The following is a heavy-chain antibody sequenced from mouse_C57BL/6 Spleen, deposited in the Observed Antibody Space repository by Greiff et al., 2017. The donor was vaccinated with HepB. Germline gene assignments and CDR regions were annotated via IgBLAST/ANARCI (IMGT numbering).Heavy chain of an antibody. CDR2: ISYSGST. D-gene: IGHD1-2*01. V-gene: IGHV3-2*02. Sequence: DVQLQESGPGLVKPSQSLSLTCTVTGYSITSGYGWNWIRQFPGNKLEWMGYISYSGSTNYNPSLKSRIPITRDTSKNQFFLQLNPVTTEDTATYYCARTARIKYWGQGTTLTVSS. J-gene: IGHJ2*01. CDR1: GYSITSGYG. CDR3: ARTARIKY.